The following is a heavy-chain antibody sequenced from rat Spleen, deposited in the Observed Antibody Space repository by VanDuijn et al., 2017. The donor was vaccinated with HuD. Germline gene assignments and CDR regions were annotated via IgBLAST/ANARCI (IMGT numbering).Heavy chain of an antibody. CDR1: GFTFSNYW. D-gene: IGHD1-4*01. J-gene: IGHJ3*01. CDR2: ISADGVNT. CDR3: ARVGTRVSRFAY. Sequence: EVQLVETGGGLVQPGRSLRLSCVASGFTFSNYWMYWVRQAPGKGLEWVSSISADGVNTYYPDSVKGRFTISRDNARGTLYLQMDSLRSEDTATYYCARVGTRVSRFAYWGQGTLVTVSS. V-gene: IGHV5-58*01.